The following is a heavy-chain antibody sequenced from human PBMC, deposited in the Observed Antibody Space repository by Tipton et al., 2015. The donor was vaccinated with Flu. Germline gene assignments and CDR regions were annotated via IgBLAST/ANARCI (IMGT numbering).Heavy chain of an antibody. J-gene: IGHJ5*02. D-gene: IGHD4-11*01. CDR2: IYTSGST. CDR1: GGSISSGRYY. Sequence: TLSLTCTVSGGSISSGRYYWSWIRQPAGKGLEWIGRIYTSGSTNYNPSLKSRVTISVDTSKNQFSLKLTSVTAADTAVYYCARAGDDYSNYVSQPKNWFDPWGQGILVTVSS. V-gene: IGHV4-61*02. CDR3: ARAGDDYSNYVSQPKNWFDP.